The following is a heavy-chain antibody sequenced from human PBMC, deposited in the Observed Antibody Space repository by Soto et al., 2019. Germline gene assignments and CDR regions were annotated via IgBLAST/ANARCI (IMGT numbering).Heavy chain of an antibody. Sequence: PSETLSLTWTVAGGSISSYYWSWILQPPGKGLEWIGYIYYSGSTNYNPSLKSRVTISVDTSKNQFSLKLSSVTVVDTAVYYCARVWGGAFDIWGQGTMVTVSS. CDR3: ARVWGGAFDI. CDR1: GGSISSYY. J-gene: IGHJ3*02. V-gene: IGHV4-59*01. D-gene: IGHD3-10*01. CDR2: IYYSGST.